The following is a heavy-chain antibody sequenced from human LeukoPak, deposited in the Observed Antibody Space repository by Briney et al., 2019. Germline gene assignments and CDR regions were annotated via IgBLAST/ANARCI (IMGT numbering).Heavy chain of an antibody. CDR1: GYNFTSYW. CDR3: ARVMEMATTYYFDY. V-gene: IGHV5-51*01. CDR2: IYPGDSDT. D-gene: IGHD5-24*01. J-gene: IGHJ4*02. Sequence: GESLKISCKGSGYNFTSYWIGWVRQMPGKGLEWMGTIYPGDSDTRYSPSFQGQVTISADKSISTAYLQWSSLKASDTAMYYCARVMEMATTYYFDYWGQGTLVTVSS.